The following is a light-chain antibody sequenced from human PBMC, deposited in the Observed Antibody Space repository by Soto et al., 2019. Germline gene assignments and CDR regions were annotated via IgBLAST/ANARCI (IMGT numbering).Light chain of an antibody. Sequence: DVVMSQSPLSLPVTLGEPASISCGSKQSLVHSDGIAYFSWFQQRPGRSPXLLIYKVSNRDSGVPDRFSGSGSGTDFALKISRVEDEDVGVYYCMQGTHWPITFGQGTRLRL. V-gene: IGKV2-30*02. CDR3: MQGTHWPIT. CDR1: QSLVHSDGIAY. J-gene: IGKJ5*01. CDR2: KVS.